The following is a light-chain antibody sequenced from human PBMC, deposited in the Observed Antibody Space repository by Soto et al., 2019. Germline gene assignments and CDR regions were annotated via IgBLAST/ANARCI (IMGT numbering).Light chain of an antibody. V-gene: IGKV3-15*01. CDR2: DAS. CDR3: QQFHNWPQT. J-gene: IGKJ1*01. CDR1: QSISSH. Sequence: EIVMTQSPATLSVSPGERATLSCRASQSISSHLAWYQQKPGHSPRLLIYDASTRAAGFPARFSGSGSGTEFTLTISSPQSEDFAVYYCQQFHNWPQTFGQGTKVEIK.